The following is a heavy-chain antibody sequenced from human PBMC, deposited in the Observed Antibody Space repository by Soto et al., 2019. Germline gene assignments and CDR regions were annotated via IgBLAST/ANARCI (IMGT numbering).Heavy chain of an antibody. Sequence: EVQLLESGGGLVQPGGSLRLSCAASGFTFSSYAMSWVRQAPGKGLEWVSAISGSGGSTYYADSVKGRFTISRDNSKNTRYLQMNSLRAEDTAVYYCAKDKRNYDILTGYYGMDVWGQGTTVTVSS. CDR2: ISGSGGST. V-gene: IGHV3-23*01. CDR1: GFTFSSYA. D-gene: IGHD3-9*01. J-gene: IGHJ6*02. CDR3: AKDKRNYDILTGYYGMDV.